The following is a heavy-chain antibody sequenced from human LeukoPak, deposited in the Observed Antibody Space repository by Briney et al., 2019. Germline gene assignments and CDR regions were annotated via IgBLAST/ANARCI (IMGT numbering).Heavy chain of an antibody. J-gene: IGHJ4*02. CDR2: ISGSGGST. D-gene: IGHD5-18*01. CDR3: ARARTWIQLWFLDY. Sequence: GGSLRLSCAASGFTFSSYAMSWVRQAPGKGLEWVSAISGSGGSTYYADSVKGRFTISRDNSKNMLYLQMNSLRAEDTAVYYCARARTWIQLWFLDYWGQGTLVTVSS. CDR1: GFTFSSYA. V-gene: IGHV3-23*01.